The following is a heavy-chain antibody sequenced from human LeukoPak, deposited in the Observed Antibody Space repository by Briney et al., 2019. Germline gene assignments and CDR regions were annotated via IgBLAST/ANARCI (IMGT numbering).Heavy chain of an antibody. D-gene: IGHD3-10*01. V-gene: IGHV1-46*01. J-gene: IGHJ4*02. CDR3: ARVVLLWFGEPGDHFDY. CDR2: INPSGGST. CDR1: GYTFTSYY. Sequence: ASVKVSCKASGYTFTSYYMHWVRQAPGQGLEWMGIINPSGGSTSYAQKFQGRVTMTRDTSTSTVYMELRSLRSDDTAVYYCARVVLLWFGEPGDHFDYWGQGTLVTVSS.